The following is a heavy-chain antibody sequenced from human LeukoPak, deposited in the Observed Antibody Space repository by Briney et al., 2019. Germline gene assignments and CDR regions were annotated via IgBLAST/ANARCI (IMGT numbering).Heavy chain of an antibody. CDR2: ISSSSSTI. Sequence: GGSLRLSCAASGFTFSSYSMNWVRLAPGKGLEWVSYISSSSSTIYYADSVKGRFTISRDNAKNSLYLQMNSLRAEDTAVYSCARDPRRDAFDIWGQGTMVTVSS. CDR3: ARDPRRDAFDI. CDR1: GFTFSSYS. J-gene: IGHJ3*02. D-gene: IGHD1-1*01. V-gene: IGHV3-48*04.